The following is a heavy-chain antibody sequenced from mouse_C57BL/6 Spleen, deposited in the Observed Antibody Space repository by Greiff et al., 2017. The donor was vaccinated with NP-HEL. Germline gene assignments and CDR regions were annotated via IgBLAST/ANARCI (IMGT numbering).Heavy chain of an antibody. D-gene: IGHD1-1*01. J-gene: IGHJ2*01. CDR3: ARDTTVVSTDY. V-gene: IGHV1-82*01. Sequence: VQLQQSGPELVKPGASVKISCKASGYAFSSSWMNWVKQRPGKGLEWIGRIYPGDGDTNYNGKFKGKATLTADKSSSTAYMQLSSLTSEDSAVYFCARDTTVVSTDYWGQGTTLPVSS. CDR2: IYPGDGDT. CDR1: GYAFSSSW.